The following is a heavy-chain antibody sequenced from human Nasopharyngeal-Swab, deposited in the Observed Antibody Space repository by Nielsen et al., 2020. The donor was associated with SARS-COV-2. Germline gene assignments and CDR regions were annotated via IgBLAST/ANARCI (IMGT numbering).Heavy chain of an antibody. D-gene: IGHD3-22*01. CDR1: GFIFSSYA. CDR3: AKDGTYYYDSSGYYRGVASFDY. CDR2: ISGSGGST. J-gene: IGHJ4*02. Sequence: GESMKISCAASGFIFSSYAMSWVRQAPGKGLEWVSAISGSGGSTYYADSVKGRFTISRDNSKNTLYLQMNSLRAEDTAVYYCAKDGTYYYDSSGYYRGVASFDYWGQGTLVTVSS. V-gene: IGHV3-23*01.